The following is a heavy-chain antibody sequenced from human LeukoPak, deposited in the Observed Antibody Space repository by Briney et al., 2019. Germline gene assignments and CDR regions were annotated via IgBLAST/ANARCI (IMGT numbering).Heavy chain of an antibody. CDR1: GFTFSDYY. D-gene: IGHD6-13*01. V-gene: IGHV3-66*01. CDR2: IYSGGST. Sequence: GGSLRLSCAASGFTFSDYYMSWIRQAPGKGLEWVSVIYSGGSTYYADSVKGRFTISRDNSKNTLYLQMNSLRAEDTAVYYCAREERAAGSTYYFDYWGQGTLVTVSS. J-gene: IGHJ4*02. CDR3: AREERAAGSTYYFDY.